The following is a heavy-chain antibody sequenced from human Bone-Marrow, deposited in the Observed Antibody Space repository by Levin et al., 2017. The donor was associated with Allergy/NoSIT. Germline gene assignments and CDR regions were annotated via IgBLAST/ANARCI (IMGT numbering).Heavy chain of an antibody. CDR2: IYYSGST. Sequence: NPGGSLRLSCTVSGGSISSYYCSWIRQPPGKGLEWIGYIYYSGSTKYNPSLKSRVTISVDTSKNQFSLKLNSVTAADAAVYYCASGRDYFDYWGQGTLVTVSS. V-gene: IGHV4-59*08. CDR3: ASGRDYFDY. CDR1: GGSISSYY. J-gene: IGHJ4*02.